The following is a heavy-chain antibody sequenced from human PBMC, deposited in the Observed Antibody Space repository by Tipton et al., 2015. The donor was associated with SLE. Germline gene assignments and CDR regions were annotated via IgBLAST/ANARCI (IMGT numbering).Heavy chain of an antibody. J-gene: IGHJ4*02. V-gene: IGHV4-38-2*02. Sequence: TLSLTCAVSGYSISSSYYWGWIRQPPGKGLEWIGEINHSGSTNYNPSLKSRVTISVDTSKNQFSLKVSSVTAADTAVYYCARDGAPEDPVDYWGQGTLVTVSS. CDR2: INHSGST. CDR3: ARDGAPEDPVDY. CDR1: GYSISSSYY. D-gene: IGHD1-14*01.